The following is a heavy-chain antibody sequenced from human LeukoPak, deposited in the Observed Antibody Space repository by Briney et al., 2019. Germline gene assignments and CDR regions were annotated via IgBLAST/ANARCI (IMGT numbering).Heavy chain of an antibody. D-gene: IGHD3-3*01. CDR2: INPSGGST. CDR3: ARDPLGFWSGYDYYFDY. V-gene: IGHV1-46*01. J-gene: IGHJ4*02. Sequence: ASVKVSCKASGYTFTSYYMHWVRQAPGQGLEWMGIINPSGGSTSYAQKFQGRVTMTRDTSTSTVYMELSSLRSEDTAVYYCARDPLGFWSGYDYYFDYWGQGTLVTVSS. CDR1: GYTFTSYY.